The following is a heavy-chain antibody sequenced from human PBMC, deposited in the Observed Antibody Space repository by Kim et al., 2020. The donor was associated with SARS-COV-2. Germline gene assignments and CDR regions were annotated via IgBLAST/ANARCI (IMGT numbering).Heavy chain of an antibody. J-gene: IGHJ5*02. D-gene: IGHD3-10*01. Sequence: GGSLRLSCAASGFTFSSYAMHWVRQAPGKGLEWVAVISYDGSNKYYADSVKGRFTISRDNSKNTLYLQMNSLRAEDTAVYYCARDGSGSYSYWFDPWGQGTLVTDSS. V-gene: IGHV3-30-3*01. CDR2: ISYDGSNK. CDR3: ARDGSGSYSYWFDP. CDR1: GFTFSSYA.